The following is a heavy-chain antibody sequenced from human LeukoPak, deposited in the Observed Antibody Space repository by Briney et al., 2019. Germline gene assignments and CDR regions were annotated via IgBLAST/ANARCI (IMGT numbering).Heavy chain of an antibody. J-gene: IGHJ3*02. V-gene: IGHV4-4*02. CDR3: ARDGMNSGSATDAFDI. D-gene: IGHD1-26*01. Sequence: PSGTLSLTCAVSGGSISSSNWWSWVRQPPGKGLEWIGEIYHSGSTNYNPSLKSRVTISVDKSKNQFSLKLSSVTAADTAVYYCARDGMNSGSATDAFDIWGQGTMVTVSS. CDR2: IYHSGST. CDR1: GGSISSSNW.